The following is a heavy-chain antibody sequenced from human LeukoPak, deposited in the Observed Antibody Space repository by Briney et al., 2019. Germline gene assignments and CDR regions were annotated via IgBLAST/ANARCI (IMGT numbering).Heavy chain of an antibody. CDR1: GGSISSYY. Sequence: PSETLSLTCTVSGGSISSYYWSWIRQPPGKGLEWIGYIYYSGSTNYNPSHKSRVTISVDTSKNQFSLKLSSVTAADTAVYYCARDHCSSTSCYPVVDIWGQGTMVTVSS. J-gene: IGHJ3*02. CDR3: ARDHCSSTSCYPVVDI. V-gene: IGHV4-59*01. D-gene: IGHD2-2*01. CDR2: IYYSGST.